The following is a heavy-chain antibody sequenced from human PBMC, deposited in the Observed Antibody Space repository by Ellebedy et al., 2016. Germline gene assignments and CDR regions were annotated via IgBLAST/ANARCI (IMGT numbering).Heavy chain of an antibody. V-gene: IGHV4-30-4*01. CDR2: TYYSGST. CDR3: ARAVGYGDLHAFDN. D-gene: IGHD4-17*01. CDR1: GGSISSGDYY. Sequence: LRLXXTVSGGSISSGDYYWSWIRQTPGKGLEWIGYTYYSGSTKYNPSPRSRLTISVATSKRHYSLKLNSVTAADTAVYYCARAVGYGDLHAFDNWGQGTIVTVSS. J-gene: IGHJ3*02.